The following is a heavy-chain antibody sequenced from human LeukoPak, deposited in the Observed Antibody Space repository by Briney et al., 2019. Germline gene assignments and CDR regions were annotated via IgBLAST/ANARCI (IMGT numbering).Heavy chain of an antibody. D-gene: IGHD3-22*01. CDR3: AKPYSSGYWYYFDY. CDR1: GFTFSSYA. J-gene: IGHJ4*02. V-gene: IGHV3-23*01. CDR2: ISGSGGST. Sequence: GGSLRLSCAASGFTFSSYAMSWVRLAPGKGLELVSAISGSGGSTYYADSVKGRFTISRDNSKNTLYLQMNSLRAEDTAVYYCAKPYSSGYWYYFDYWGQGTLVTVSS.